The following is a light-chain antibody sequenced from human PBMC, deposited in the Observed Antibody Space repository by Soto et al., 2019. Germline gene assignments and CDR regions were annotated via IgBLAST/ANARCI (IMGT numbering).Light chain of an antibody. V-gene: IGKV1-39*01. CDR3: QQSYSTPRT. J-gene: IGKJ1*01. Sequence: DIQMTQSPSSLSASLGDIVTITCRASQSITTYLNWYQQKPGTAPRLLISSTSTLQSGVPSKFSGRGSGTDFTLTISNLQPEDSATSFCQQSYSTPRTFGQGTKVEIK. CDR1: QSITTY. CDR2: STS.